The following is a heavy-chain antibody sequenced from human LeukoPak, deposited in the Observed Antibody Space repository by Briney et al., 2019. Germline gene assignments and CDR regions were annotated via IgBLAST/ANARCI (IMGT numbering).Heavy chain of an antibody. Sequence: QAGGSLRLSCAASGFTVSSNYMSWVRQAPGKGLEWVSGISWNSGSVAYADSLKGRFTISRDNAKNSLYLQMNSLRAEDTALYYCAKGQIMFGGVIDPFDYWGQGTPVTVSS. CDR2: ISWNSGSV. J-gene: IGHJ4*02. CDR3: AKGQIMFGGVIDPFDY. D-gene: IGHD3-16*02. V-gene: IGHV3-9*01. CDR1: GFTVSSNY.